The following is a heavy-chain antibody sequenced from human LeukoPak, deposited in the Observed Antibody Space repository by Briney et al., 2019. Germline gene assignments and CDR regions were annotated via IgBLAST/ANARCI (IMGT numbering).Heavy chain of an antibody. CDR3: ARAISCSGVSCYSVY. CDR2: IKTDGSIT. Sequence: GGSLRLSCAASGFSFSVYWMHWVRQAPGKGPVWVSRIKTDGSITDYADFVKGRFTISRDNAKNSLYLQMNSLRAEDTAVYYCARAISCSGVSCYSVYWGQGTLVTVSS. V-gene: IGHV3-74*01. D-gene: IGHD2-15*01. J-gene: IGHJ4*02. CDR1: GFSFSVYW.